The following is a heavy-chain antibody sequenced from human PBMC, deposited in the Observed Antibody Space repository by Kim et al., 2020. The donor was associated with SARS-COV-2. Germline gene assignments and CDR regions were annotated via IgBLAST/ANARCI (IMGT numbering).Heavy chain of an antibody. CDR1: GGSISSYY. J-gene: IGHJ5*02. D-gene: IGHD3-9*01. CDR2: IYYSGST. V-gene: IGHV4-59*01. Sequence: SETLSLTCTVSGGSISSYYWSWIRQPPGKGLEWIGYIYYSGSTNYNPSLKSRVTISVDTSKNQFSLKLSSVTAADTAVYYCARGGYDILTGYPSPSTFDPWGQGTLVTVSS. CDR3: ARGGYDILTGYPSPSTFDP.